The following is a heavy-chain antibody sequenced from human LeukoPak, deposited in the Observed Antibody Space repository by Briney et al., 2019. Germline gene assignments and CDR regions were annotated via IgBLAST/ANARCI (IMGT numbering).Heavy chain of an antibody. CDR1: GLTFSSDW. J-gene: IGHJ4*02. V-gene: IGHV3-74*01. D-gene: IGHD1-26*01. CDR2: INSDGSST. Sequence: PGGSLRLSCAASGLTFSSDWMHWVRQVPGEGLVWVSRINSDGSSTAYADSVKGRFTISRDNAKNTLYLQMNSLRVEDTAVYYCGRALGSPLDYWGQGTLVTVSS. CDR3: GRALGSPLDY.